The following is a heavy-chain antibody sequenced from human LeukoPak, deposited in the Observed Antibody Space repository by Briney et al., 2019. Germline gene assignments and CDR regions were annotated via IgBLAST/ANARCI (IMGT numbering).Heavy chain of an antibody. J-gene: IGHJ4*02. V-gene: IGHV3-30-3*01. CDR3: AKDLTGAYCSDY. CDR1: GFIFSSHA. CDR2: IQYDGSEK. D-gene: IGHD3-9*01. Sequence: LAGGSLLLSCAASGFIFSSHAMHWVRQAPGKGLEWVAVIQYDGSEKRYADSVKGRFTVSRDNSKNTLYLQMDSLTAEDTAVYHCAKDLTGAYCSDYWGQGTLVTVSS.